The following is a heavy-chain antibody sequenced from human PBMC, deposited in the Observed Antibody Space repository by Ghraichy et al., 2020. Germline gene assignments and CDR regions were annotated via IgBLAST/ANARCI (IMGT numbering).Heavy chain of an antibody. D-gene: IGHD4/OR15-4a*01. CDR1: GFTFSTYA. CDR3: AKAMVRNSYYYFGIDV. V-gene: IGHV3-23*01. Sequence: GGSLRLSCAASGFTFSTYAMTWVRQAPGKGLEWISCITAGGGGSTYYADSVKGRFTVSRDNSNNTLYLQMNSLRAEDTALYYCAKAMVRNSYYYFGIDVRGQGTTVTVSS. J-gene: IGHJ6*02. CDR2: ITAGGGGST.